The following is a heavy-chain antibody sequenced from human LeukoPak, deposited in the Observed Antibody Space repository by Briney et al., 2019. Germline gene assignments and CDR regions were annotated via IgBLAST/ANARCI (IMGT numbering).Heavy chain of an antibody. V-gene: IGHV4-59*01. CDR2: TYDSGSS. J-gene: IGHJ4*02. Sequence: KPSETLSLTCAVSGGSMRNYYWSWIRQPPGKGLEWIGYTYDSGSSSYNPSLRSRVSISIDTSKNQFSLNLSSVTAADTAVYYCARGWASGWYYFDFWGQGTLVTVSS. D-gene: IGHD6-19*01. CDR1: GGSMRNYY. CDR3: ARGWASGWYYFDF.